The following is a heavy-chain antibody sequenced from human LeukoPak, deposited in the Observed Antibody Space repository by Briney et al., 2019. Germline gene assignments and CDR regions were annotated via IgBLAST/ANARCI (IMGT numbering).Heavy chain of an antibody. Sequence: SETLSLTCSVSGGPFDGYYWTWIRQPPGKGLEWIGEINYNRQTNYNPSLESRVTISIDTSKNHFSLNLRPVTAADTAVYYCARGRIAKIVVVHSFSYGMDVWGQGTTVTVSS. CDR3: ARGRIAKIVVVHSFSYGMDV. V-gene: IGHV4-34*01. CDR1: GGPFDGYY. CDR2: INYNRQT. J-gene: IGHJ6*02. D-gene: IGHD3-22*01.